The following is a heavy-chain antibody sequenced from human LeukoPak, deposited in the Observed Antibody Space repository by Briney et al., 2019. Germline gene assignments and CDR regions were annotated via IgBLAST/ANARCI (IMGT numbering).Heavy chain of an antibody. V-gene: IGHV5-51*01. CDR1: GYSFTSYW. D-gene: IGHD3-3*01. CDR3: ARPVLGDFWSGYPHHDAFDI. Sequence: GESLKISCKGSGYSFTSYWIGWVRQMPGKGLEWMGIIYPGDSDTRYSPSFQGQVTISADKSISTAYLQWSSLKASDTAMYYCARPVLGDFWSGYPHHDAFDIWGQGTMVTVSS. J-gene: IGHJ3*02. CDR2: IYPGDSDT.